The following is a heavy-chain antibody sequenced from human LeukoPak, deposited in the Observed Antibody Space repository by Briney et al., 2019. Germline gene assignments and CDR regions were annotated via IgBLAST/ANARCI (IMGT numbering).Heavy chain of an antibody. CDR3: VLLSLTPG. J-gene: IGHJ4*02. Sequence: GGSLRLSCAASGFTFSTHWMHWVRQVPEKGLVWVSRISSDGTNANYADSVKGRFTISRDNAKNTLYLQMNSLRAEDTAVYYCVLLSLTPGWGQGTLVTVSA. CDR2: ISSDGTNA. V-gene: IGHV3-74*01. CDR1: GFTFSTHW. D-gene: IGHD3-10*01.